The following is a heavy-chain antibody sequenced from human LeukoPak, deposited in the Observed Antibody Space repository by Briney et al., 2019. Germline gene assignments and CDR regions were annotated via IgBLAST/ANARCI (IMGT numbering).Heavy chain of an antibody. D-gene: IGHD6-13*01. Sequence: PGGSLRLSCTASGFTFGGYAMTWVRQAPGKGLEWVSSISGGSEDSYYADSVKGRFTISRDNSRSTLYLQMNSLRADDTAVYYCGRTIAQYSNSWLYYFYGLDVWGQGTTGTVSS. CDR1: GFTFGGYA. V-gene: IGHV3-23*01. CDR2: ISGGSEDS. CDR3: GRTIAQYSNSWLYYFYGLDV. J-gene: IGHJ6*02.